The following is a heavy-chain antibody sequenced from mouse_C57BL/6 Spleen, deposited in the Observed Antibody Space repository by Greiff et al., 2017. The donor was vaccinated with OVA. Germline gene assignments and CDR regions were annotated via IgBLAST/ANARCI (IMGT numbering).Heavy chain of an antibody. V-gene: IGHV1-69*01. CDR1: GYTFTSYW. D-gene: IGHD4-1*01. J-gene: IGHJ2*01. CDR2: IDPSDSYT. Sequence: QVQLQQPGAELVMPGASVKLSCKASGYTFTSYWMHWVKQRPGQGLEWIGEIDPSDSYTNYNQKFKGKSTLTVDKSSSTAYMQLSSLTSEDYAVYYCARATGTYFDDWGQGTTLTVSS. CDR3: ARATGTYFDD.